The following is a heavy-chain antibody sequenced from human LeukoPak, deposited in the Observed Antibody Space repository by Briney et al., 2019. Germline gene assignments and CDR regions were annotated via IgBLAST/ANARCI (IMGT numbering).Heavy chain of an antibody. V-gene: IGHV1-2*02. Sequence: ASVKVSCKASGYTFTGYYMHWVRQAPGQGLEWMGWIKPNSGGTNYAQKFQGRVTMTRDTSISTAYMELSRLRSDDTAVYYCARVSVYRSDFDYWGQGTLVTVSS. CDR1: GYTFTGYY. CDR3: ARVSVYRSDFDY. CDR2: IKPNSGGT. J-gene: IGHJ4*02. D-gene: IGHD1-26*01.